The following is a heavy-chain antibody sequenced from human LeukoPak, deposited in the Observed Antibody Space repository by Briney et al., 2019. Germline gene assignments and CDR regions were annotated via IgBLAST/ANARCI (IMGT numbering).Heavy chain of an antibody. CDR1: GFTVSSNY. CDR2: IYSGGST. V-gene: IGHV3-53*01. J-gene: IGHJ3*02. D-gene: IGHD1-26*01. Sequence: TGGSLRRSCAASGFTVSSNYMSWVRQAPGKGLEWVSVIYSGGSTYYADSVKGRFTISRDNSKNTLYLQMNSLRAEDTAVYYCARAIVGATDDAFDIWGQGAMVTVSS. CDR3: ARAIVGATDDAFDI.